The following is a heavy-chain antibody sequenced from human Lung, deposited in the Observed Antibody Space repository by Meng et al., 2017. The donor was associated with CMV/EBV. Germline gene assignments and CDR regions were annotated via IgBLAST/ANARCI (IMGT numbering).Heavy chain of an antibody. V-gene: IGHV1-69*04. Sequence: SVXVSCKASGGTLNSYTISWVRQAPGQGFERMGRIIPIVGITKYAQNFQGRLTITADKSTNTASMELRRLRSDDTAVYYCARDRTVTTSFSRWFDPWGQRTLVTVSS. J-gene: IGHJ5*02. CDR2: IIPIVGIT. CDR1: GGTLNSYT. D-gene: IGHD4-17*01. CDR3: ARDRTVTTSFSRWFDP.